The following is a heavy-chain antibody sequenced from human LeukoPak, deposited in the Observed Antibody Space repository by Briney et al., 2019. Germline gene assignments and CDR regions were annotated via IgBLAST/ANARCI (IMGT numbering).Heavy chain of an antibody. CDR2: INPNSGGT. Sequence: ASVKVSCKASGYTFTGYYMHWVRQAPGQGLEWMGWINPNSGGTNYAQKFQGRVTMTRDTSISTAYMELSRLRSDDTAVYYCAIEDILVVPAALDYWGQGTLVTVSS. J-gene: IGHJ4*02. D-gene: IGHD2-2*01. CDR3: AIEDILVVPAALDY. CDR1: GYTFTGYY. V-gene: IGHV1-2*02.